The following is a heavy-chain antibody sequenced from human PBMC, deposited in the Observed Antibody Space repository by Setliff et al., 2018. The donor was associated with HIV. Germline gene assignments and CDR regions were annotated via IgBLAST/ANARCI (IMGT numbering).Heavy chain of an antibody. Sequence: ETLSLTCTVSGGSISTYYWSWIRQPPGKGLEWIGSIYFTGSSDNNPSLKSRVTLSVDTSKHQFSLKLSSVTAADTAVYYCARVQMAYAAFDIWGQGTMVTVSS. CDR1: GGSISTYY. J-gene: IGHJ3*02. CDR3: ARVQMAYAAFDI. V-gene: IGHV4-59*01. CDR2: IYFTGSS. D-gene: IGHD4-17*01.